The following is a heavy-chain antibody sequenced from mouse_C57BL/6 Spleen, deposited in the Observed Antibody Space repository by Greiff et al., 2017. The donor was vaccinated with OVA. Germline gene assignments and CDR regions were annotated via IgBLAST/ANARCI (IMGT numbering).Heavy chain of an antibody. CDR3: ARQEFPWDVFDY. V-gene: IGHV5-16*01. CDR2: INYDGSST. J-gene: IGHJ2*01. CDR1: GFTFSDYY. Sequence: EVMLVESEGGLVQPGSSMKLSCTASGFTFSDYYMAWVRQVPEKGLEWVANINYDGSSTYYLDSLKSRFIISRDNAKNILYLQMSSLKSEDTATYYCARQEFPWDVFDYWGQGTTLTVSS. D-gene: IGHD4-1*01.